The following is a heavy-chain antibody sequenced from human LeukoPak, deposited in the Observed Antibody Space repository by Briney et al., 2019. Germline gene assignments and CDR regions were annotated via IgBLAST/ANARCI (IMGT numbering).Heavy chain of an antibody. CDR3: ARDREYSSGWVDY. V-gene: IGHV1-18*01. J-gene: IGHJ4*02. D-gene: IGHD6-19*01. Sequence: ASVKVSCKASDYTFTSYGISWVRQAPGQGLEWMGWISTYSGNTNYAQKFQGRVTMTTDTSTGTAYMELRSLRSDDTAIYYCARDREYSSGWVDYWGQGTLVTVSS. CDR2: ISTYSGNT. CDR1: DYTFTSYG.